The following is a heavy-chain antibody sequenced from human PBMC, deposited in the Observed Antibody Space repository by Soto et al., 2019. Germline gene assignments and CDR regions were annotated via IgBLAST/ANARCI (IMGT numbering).Heavy chain of an antibody. CDR1: GFTFSSSG. CDR3: AKPGSGIEYFDY. Sequence: GGSLRLSCAACGFTFSSSGMHWVRQAPGKGLEWVAVISYDGSNKYYPDSVKGRFTISRDSSKNTLYLQMNSLRAEDTAVYYCAKPGSGIEYFDYWGQGTLVTVSS. CDR2: ISYDGSNK. J-gene: IGHJ4*02. D-gene: IGHD3-10*01. V-gene: IGHV3-30*18.